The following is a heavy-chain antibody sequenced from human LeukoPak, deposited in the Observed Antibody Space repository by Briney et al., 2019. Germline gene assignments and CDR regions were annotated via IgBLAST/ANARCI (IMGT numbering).Heavy chain of an antibody. CDR3: AREVIAVAGALDY. D-gene: IGHD6-19*01. CDR1: GDSVSSNSAA. CDR2: TYYRSRWRN. Sequence: SQTLSLTCAISGDSVSSNSAAWNWIRQSPSRGLEWLGRTYYRSRWRNDYAVAVKSRIIINPDTSKNQFSLQLNSVTPEDTAVYYCAREVIAVAGALDYWGQGTPVAVSS. V-gene: IGHV6-1*01. J-gene: IGHJ4*02.